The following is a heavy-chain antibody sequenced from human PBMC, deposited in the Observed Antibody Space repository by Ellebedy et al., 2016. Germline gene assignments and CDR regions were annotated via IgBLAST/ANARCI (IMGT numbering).Heavy chain of an antibody. CDR3: AKSSRGSTWQDPFDY. V-gene: IGHV4-61*08. D-gene: IGHD2-2*01. CDR2: IYYSGST. J-gene: IGHJ4*02. CDR1: GGSVSSGGSY. Sequence: SETLSLXCTVSGGSVSSGGSYWSWIRQPPGKRLEWIGYIYYSGSTNYNPSLKSRVTISVDTSKNQFSLKLSSVTTADTAVYYCAKSSRGSTWQDPFDYWGQGTLVTVSS.